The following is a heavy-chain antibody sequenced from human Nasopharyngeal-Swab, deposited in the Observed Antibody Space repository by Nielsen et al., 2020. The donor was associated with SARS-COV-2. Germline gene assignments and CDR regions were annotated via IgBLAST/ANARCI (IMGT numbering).Heavy chain of an antibody. CDR1: GFTFRRRS. J-gene: IGHJ3*02. CDR2: INGDSSAK. CDR3: VRDGYTTGRNDAFDI. Sequence: GESLKISCVASGFTFRRRSMNWVRQAPGTGLEWGSYINGDSSAKYYVDSVKGRFTISRDNAKNSLYLQMNSLRVEDTAVYYCVRDGYTTGRNDAFDIWGQGTMVTVSS. D-gene: IGHD1-1*01. V-gene: IGHV3-48*01.